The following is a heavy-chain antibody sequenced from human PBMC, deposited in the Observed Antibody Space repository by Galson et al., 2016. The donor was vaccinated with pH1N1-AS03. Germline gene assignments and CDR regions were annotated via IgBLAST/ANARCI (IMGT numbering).Heavy chain of an antibody. CDR2: IFYNGTN. V-gene: IGHV4-59*08. CDR1: GGSISSYY. CDR3: ARFPDYGDDVGY. D-gene: IGHD4-17*01. Sequence: ETLSLTCTVSGGSISSYYWSWIRQPPGKRLEWIGYIFYNGTNNYNPSLKSRVTISVDTSKNQFSLKLTSVTAADTAVYYCARFPDYGDDVGYWGQGTLVTVSS. J-gene: IGHJ4*02.